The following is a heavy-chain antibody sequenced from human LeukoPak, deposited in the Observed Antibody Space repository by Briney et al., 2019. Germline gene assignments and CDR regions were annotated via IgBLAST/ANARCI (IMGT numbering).Heavy chain of an antibody. Sequence: GASVKVSCKASGYTFTSYGISWVRQAPGQGLEWMGWISAYNGNTNYAQKLQGRVTMTTDTSTSTAYMELRSLRSDDTAVYYCARGLRGLSRSNYYYYYMDVWGKGTTVTVSS. CDR2: ISAYNGNT. CDR3: ARGLRGLSRSNYYYYYMDV. CDR1: GYTFTSYG. D-gene: IGHD4-17*01. J-gene: IGHJ6*03. V-gene: IGHV1-18*01.